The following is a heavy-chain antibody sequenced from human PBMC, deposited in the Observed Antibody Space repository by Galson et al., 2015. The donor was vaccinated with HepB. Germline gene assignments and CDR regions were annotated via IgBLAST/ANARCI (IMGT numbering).Heavy chain of an antibody. D-gene: IGHD2-15*01. J-gene: IGHJ6*02. CDR1: GFTFSSNN. Sequence: LRLSCAASGFTFSSNNMHWVRQAPGKGLEWVAVIWFDGTNKYHADSVKGRFTISRDNSKNTLFLQMSSLRAEDTAVYYCARDKDDAMDVWGQGTTVTVSS. CDR3: ARDKDDAMDV. CDR2: IWFDGTNK. V-gene: IGHV3-33*08.